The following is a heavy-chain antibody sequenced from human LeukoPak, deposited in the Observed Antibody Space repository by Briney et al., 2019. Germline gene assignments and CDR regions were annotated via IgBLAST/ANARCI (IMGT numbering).Heavy chain of an antibody. CDR2: IYYSGST. Sequence: SETLSLTCTVSGGSISSSSYYWGWIRQPPGKGLEWVANIYYSGSTNYNPSLKSRVTVSVDTSKNQFSLKLSSVTAADTAIYYCARGGGWIGFDYWGQGALVTVSS. J-gene: IGHJ4*02. V-gene: IGHV4-39*07. CDR3: ARGGGWIGFDY. D-gene: IGHD6-19*01. CDR1: GGSISSSSYY.